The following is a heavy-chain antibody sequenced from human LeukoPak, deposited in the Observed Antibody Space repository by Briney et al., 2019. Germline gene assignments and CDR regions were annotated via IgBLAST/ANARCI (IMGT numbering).Heavy chain of an antibody. V-gene: IGHV3-30*02. J-gene: IGHJ4*02. CDR1: GFTFSSYG. D-gene: IGHD4-11*01. Sequence: GGSLRLSCAASGFTFSSYGMHWVRQAPGKGLEWGAFIRYDGSNKNHADSVKGRFTISRDNSKNTLYLQANSLRAEDTAIYFCAIGEVTVLHSIPYYWGQGTLVAVSS. CDR2: IRYDGSNK. CDR3: AIGEVTVLHSIPYY.